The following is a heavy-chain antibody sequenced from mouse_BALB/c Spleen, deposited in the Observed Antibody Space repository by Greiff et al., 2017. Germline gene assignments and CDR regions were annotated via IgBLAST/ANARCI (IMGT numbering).Heavy chain of an antibody. CDR2: ISSGSSTI. CDR1: GFTFSSFG. J-gene: IGHJ4*01. V-gene: IGHV5-17*02. CDR3: ARSIDYDAMDY. Sequence: DVQLVESGGGLVQPGGSRKLSCAASGFTFSSFGMHWVRQAPEKGLEWVAYISSGSSTIYYADTVKGRFTISRDNPKNTLFLQMTSLRSEDTAMYYCARSIDYDAMDYWGQGTSVTVSS.